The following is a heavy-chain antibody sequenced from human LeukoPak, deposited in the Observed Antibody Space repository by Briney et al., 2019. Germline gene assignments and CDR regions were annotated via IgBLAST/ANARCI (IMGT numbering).Heavy chain of an antibody. CDR1: GYTSTGYY. CDR2: INPNSGGT. CDR3: AREGSGWPAFDY. Sequence: ASVKVSCKASGYTSTGYYMHWVRQAPGQGLEWMGRINPNSGGTNYAQKFQGRVTMTRDTSISTAYMELSRLRSDDTAVYYCAREGSGWPAFDYWGQGTLVTVSS. J-gene: IGHJ4*02. V-gene: IGHV1-2*06. D-gene: IGHD6-19*01.